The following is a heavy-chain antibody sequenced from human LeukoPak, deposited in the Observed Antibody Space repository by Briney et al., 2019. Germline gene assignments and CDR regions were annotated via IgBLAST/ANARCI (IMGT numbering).Heavy chain of an antibody. D-gene: IGHD3-9*01. CDR3: ARLPYYDILTGYSGAFDI. J-gene: IGHJ3*02. Sequence: ASVKVSCKASGYTFTGYYMHWVRQAPGQGLEWMGWINPNSGGTNYAQKFQGRVTMTRDTSISTAYMELSRLRSDYTAVYYCARLPYYDILTGYSGAFDIWGQGTMVTVSS. CDR1: GYTFTGYY. V-gene: IGHV1-2*02. CDR2: INPNSGGT.